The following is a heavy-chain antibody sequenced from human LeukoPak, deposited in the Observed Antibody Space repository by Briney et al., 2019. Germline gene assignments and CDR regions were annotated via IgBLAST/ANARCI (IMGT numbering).Heavy chain of an antibody. CDR1: GYTFTTYY. Sequence: ASVKVSCKASGYTFTTYYIHWVRQAPGQGLEWMGIINPSGGSTNYAQKFQGRVTMTRDTSTSTVYLELSSLRSEDTAVYYCTRGGEYSASPGVYWGQGTLVTVSS. CDR2: INPSGGST. J-gene: IGHJ4*02. V-gene: IGHV1-46*01. D-gene: IGHD2/OR15-2a*01. CDR3: TRGGEYSASPGVY.